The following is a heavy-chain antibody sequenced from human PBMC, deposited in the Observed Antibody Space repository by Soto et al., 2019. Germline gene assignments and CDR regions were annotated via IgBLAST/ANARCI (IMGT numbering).Heavy chain of an antibody. D-gene: IGHD3-9*01. CDR3: ANGRATYGLLTHDY. CDR1: GFSFRNYA. J-gene: IGHJ4*02. V-gene: IGHV3-23*01. CDR2: LTGSSNT. Sequence: SLRLSCAASGFSFRNYAMSWVRQAPGKGLEWISTLTGSSNTYYADSVKGRFAISRDNSRNTLYLQMHSLTAEDTAVYYCANGRATYGLLTHDYWGQGTLVTVSS.